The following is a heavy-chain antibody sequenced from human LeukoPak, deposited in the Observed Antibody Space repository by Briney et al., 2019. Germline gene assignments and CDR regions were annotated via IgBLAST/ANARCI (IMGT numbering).Heavy chain of an antibody. CDR3: ARGGIGTWLHPIDY. Sequence: SETLSLTCTVSGGSISSYYWSWIRQPPGKGLEWIGYIYYSGSTNYNPSLKSRVTISVDTSKNQFSLKLSSVTAADTAVYYCARGGIGTWLHPIDYWGQGTLVTVSS. J-gene: IGHJ4*02. CDR2: IYYSGST. D-gene: IGHD3-9*01. CDR1: GGSISSYY. V-gene: IGHV4-59*08.